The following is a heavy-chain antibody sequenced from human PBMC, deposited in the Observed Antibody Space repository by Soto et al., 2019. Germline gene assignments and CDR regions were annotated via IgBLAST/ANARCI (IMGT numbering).Heavy chain of an antibody. D-gene: IGHD3-10*01. Sequence: PSETLSLTCAVYGGSFSGYYWSWIRQPPGKGLEWIGEINHSGSTNYNPSLKSRVTISVDTSKNQFSLKLSSVTAADTAVYYCARIPVRYYYGSGTPRGYFDYWGQGTLVTVS. J-gene: IGHJ4*02. CDR2: INHSGST. V-gene: IGHV4-34*01. CDR3: ARIPVRYYYGSGTPRGYFDY. CDR1: GGSFSGYY.